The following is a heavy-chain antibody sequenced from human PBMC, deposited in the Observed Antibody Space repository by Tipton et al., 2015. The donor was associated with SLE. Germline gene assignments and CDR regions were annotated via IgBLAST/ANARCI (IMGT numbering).Heavy chain of an antibody. CDR1: GDAISSSSYF. D-gene: IGHD3-10*01. J-gene: IGHJ4*02. CDR2: IYYSGNT. V-gene: IGHV4-39*01. CDR3: ARLTGMGSYFDY. Sequence: TLSLTCTVSGDAISSSSYFWGWIRQPPGKGLEWIGTIYYSGNTYYNPSLKSRVTISVYTSKNQFSLKLSSVTAADTAVYYCARLTGMGSYFDYWGQGNLATVSS.